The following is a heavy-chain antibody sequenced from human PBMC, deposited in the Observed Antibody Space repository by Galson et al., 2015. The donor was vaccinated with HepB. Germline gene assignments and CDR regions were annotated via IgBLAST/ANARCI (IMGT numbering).Heavy chain of an antibody. CDR3: ARDYRTGRPEFDP. Sequence: CAISGDSVSSHSAAWNWIRQSPSRGLEGLGRTYYRSKWFNDYAVSVKSRITINPDTSKNQFSLQLNSVTPEDTAVYYCARDYRTGRPEFDPWGQGTLVTVSS. CDR2: TYYRSKWFN. CDR1: GDSVSSHSAA. V-gene: IGHV6-1*01. D-gene: IGHD3/OR15-3a*01. J-gene: IGHJ5*02.